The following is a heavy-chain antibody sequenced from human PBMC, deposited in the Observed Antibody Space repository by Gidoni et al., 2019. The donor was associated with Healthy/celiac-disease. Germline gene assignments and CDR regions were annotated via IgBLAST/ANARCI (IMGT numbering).Heavy chain of an antibody. Sequence: QVQLQQWGAGLLKPSETLSLTCAVYGGSFSGYYWSWIRQPPGKGLEWIGEINHSGSTNYNPSLKSRVTISVDTSKNQFSLKLSSVTAADTAVYYCARRGWLRLFDYWGQGTLVTVSS. CDR2: INHSGST. CDR3: ARRGWLRLFDY. D-gene: IGHD5-12*01. J-gene: IGHJ4*02. V-gene: IGHV4-34*01. CDR1: GGSFSGYY.